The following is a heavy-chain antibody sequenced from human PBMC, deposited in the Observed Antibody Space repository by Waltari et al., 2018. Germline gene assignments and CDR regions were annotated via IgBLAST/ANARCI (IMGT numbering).Heavy chain of an antibody. Sequence: SFSGYYWSWIRQPPGKGLEWIGEINHSGSTNYNPSLKSRVTISVDTSKNQFSLKLSSVTAADTAVYYCASRAYCSSTSCYYYYYMDVWGKGTTVTVSS. D-gene: IGHD2-2*01. CDR1: SFSGYY. CDR2: INHSGST. CDR3: ASRAYCSSTSCYYYYYMDV. J-gene: IGHJ6*03. V-gene: IGHV4-34*01.